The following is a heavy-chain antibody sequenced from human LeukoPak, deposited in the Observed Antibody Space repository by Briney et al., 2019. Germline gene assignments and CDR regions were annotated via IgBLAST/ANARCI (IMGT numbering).Heavy chain of an antibody. Sequence: SVKVSCKASGGTFSSYAISWVRQAPGQGLEWMGGIIPIFGTANYAQKFQGRVTITTDESTSTAYMELSSLRSEDTAVYYCARDKQQLVPAGKDYWGQGTLVTVSS. CDR1: GGTFSSYA. D-gene: IGHD6-13*01. V-gene: IGHV1-69*05. CDR2: IIPIFGTA. CDR3: ARDKQQLVPAGKDY. J-gene: IGHJ4*02.